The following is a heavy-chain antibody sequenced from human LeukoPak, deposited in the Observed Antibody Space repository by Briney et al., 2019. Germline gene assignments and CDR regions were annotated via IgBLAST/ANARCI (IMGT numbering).Heavy chain of an antibody. CDR2: INHSGST. Sequence: PSETLSLTCAVYGGSFSGYYWSWIRQPPGKGLEWIGEINHSGSTNYNPSLKSRVTISVDTSKNQFSLKLSSVTAADTAVYYCARGRPITIFGVVIIPNDAFDIWGQGTMVTVSS. V-gene: IGHV4-34*01. D-gene: IGHD3-3*01. J-gene: IGHJ3*02. CDR3: ARGRPITIFGVVIIPNDAFDI. CDR1: GGSFSGYY.